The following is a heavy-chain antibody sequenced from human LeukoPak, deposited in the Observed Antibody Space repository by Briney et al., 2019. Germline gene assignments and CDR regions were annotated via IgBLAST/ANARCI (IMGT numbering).Heavy chain of an antibody. CDR1: GGTFSSYA. V-gene: IGHV1-69*04. CDR3: ARVSGTTYYYGSGSIRGAFDI. J-gene: IGHJ3*02. Sequence: GASVKVSCKASGGTFSSYAISWVRQAPGQGLEWMGRIIPILGIANYAQKFQGRVTITADKSTSTAYMELSSLRSEDTAVYYCARVSGTTYYYGSGSIRGAFDIWGQGTMVTVSS. D-gene: IGHD3-10*01. CDR2: IIPILGIA.